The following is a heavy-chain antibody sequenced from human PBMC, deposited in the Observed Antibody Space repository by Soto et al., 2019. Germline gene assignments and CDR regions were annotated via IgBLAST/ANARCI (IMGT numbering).Heavy chain of an antibody. CDR3: ARFGGGMDV. CDR1: CASISGINL. Sequence: QVQLQESGPGLVKPSGTLSLTCAVSCASISGINLWYWVRQPPGKGLEWIGEIYHSGSTHYNPSLKSRLTIPVDKSKNQFSPKLSSVSAADTAVYYCARFGGGMDVWGQGTTVTVSS. CDR2: IYHSGST. J-gene: IGHJ6*02. D-gene: IGHD3-10*01. V-gene: IGHV4-4*02.